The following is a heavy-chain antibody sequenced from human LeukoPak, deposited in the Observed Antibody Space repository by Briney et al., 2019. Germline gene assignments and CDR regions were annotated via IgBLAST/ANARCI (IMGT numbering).Heavy chain of an antibody. CDR3: ATALLGYCSSTSCFDY. Sequence: ASVKVFCKVSGYTLTELSMHWVRQAPGKGLEWMGGFDPEDGETIYAQKFQGRVTMTEDTSTDTAYMELSSLRSEDTAVYYCATALLGYCSSTSCFDYWGQGTLVTVSS. V-gene: IGHV1-24*01. CDR2: FDPEDGET. D-gene: IGHD2-2*01. J-gene: IGHJ4*02. CDR1: GYTLTELS.